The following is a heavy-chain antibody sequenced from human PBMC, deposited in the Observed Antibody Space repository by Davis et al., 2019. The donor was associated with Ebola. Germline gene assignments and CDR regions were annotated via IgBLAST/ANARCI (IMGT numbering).Heavy chain of an antibody. Sequence: GESLKISCAASGFTFSSYWMSWVRQAPGKGLEWVANIKQDGSEKYYVDSVKGRFTISRDNAKNSLYLQMNSLRAEDTAVYYCARDLIAAAGRAIDYWGQGTLVTVSS. J-gene: IGHJ4*02. D-gene: IGHD6-13*01. CDR3: ARDLIAAAGRAIDY. V-gene: IGHV3-7*01. CDR2: IKQDGSEK. CDR1: GFTFSSYW.